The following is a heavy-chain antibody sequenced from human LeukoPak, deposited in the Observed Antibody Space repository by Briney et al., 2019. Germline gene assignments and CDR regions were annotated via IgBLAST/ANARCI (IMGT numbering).Heavy chain of an antibody. J-gene: IGHJ4*02. Sequence: PGGSLRLSCAASGFTFSSYSMNWVRQAPGKGLEWVSSISSSSSYIYYADSVKGRFTISRDNAKNSLYLQMNSLRAEDTAVYYCATSKGGSWEPGYYFDYWGQGTLVTVSS. CDR2: ISSSSSYI. V-gene: IGHV3-21*01. CDR1: GFTFSSYS. D-gene: IGHD6-13*01. CDR3: ATSKGGSWEPGYYFDY.